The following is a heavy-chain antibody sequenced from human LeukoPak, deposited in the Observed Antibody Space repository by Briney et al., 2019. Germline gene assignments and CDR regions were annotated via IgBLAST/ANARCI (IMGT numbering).Heavy chain of an antibody. CDR2: MNPNSGNT. V-gene: IGHV1-8*03. CDR1: GYTFTSYD. D-gene: IGHD2-21*02. Sequence: ASVKVSCKASGYTFTSYDINWVRQATGQGLEWMGWMNPNSGNTGYAQKFQGRVTITRNTSISTAYMELSSLRSEDTAVYYCARAYCGGDCYWALHSGYYYYMDVWGKGTTVTISS. CDR3: ARAYCGGDCYWALHSGYYYYMDV. J-gene: IGHJ6*03.